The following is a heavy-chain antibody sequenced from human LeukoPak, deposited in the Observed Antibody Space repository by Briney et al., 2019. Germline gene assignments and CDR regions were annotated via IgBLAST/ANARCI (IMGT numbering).Heavy chain of an antibody. CDR1: GGTFSSYA. D-gene: IGHD3-22*01. Sequence: SVKVPCKASGGTFSSYAISWVRQAPGQGLEWMGGIIPIFGTANYAQKFQGRVTITADESTSTAYMELSSLGSEDTAVYYCARASEPYYYDSSGPIFDYWGQGTLVTVSS. CDR3: ARASEPYYYDSSGPIFDY. CDR2: IIPIFGTA. J-gene: IGHJ4*02. V-gene: IGHV1-69*13.